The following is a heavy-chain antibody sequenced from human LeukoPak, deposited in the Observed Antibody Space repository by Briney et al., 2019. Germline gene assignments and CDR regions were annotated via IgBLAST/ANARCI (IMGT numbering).Heavy chain of an antibody. V-gene: IGHV3-30-3*01. D-gene: IGHD5-24*01. J-gene: IGHJ4*02. CDR1: GFTFSSYA. CDR2: ISYDGSNK. CDR3: ARGQYTDGLSY. Sequence: PGGSLRLSCAASGFTFSSYAMHWVRQAPGKGLEWVAVISYDGSNKYYADSVKGRFTISRDNAENSLFLQMNGLRPEDTAVFYCARGQYTDGLSYWGQGTLVTVSS.